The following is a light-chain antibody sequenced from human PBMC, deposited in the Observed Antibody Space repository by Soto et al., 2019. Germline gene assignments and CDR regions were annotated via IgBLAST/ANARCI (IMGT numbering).Light chain of an antibody. CDR3: QQRSDWLT. CDR2: DAS. Sequence: EIVLTQSPATLSLSPGERATLSCRASQSVNSYLAWYQQTPGQAPRLLIYDASNRAPGIPARFSGSGSGTDFTLTISSLEPEDSAVYYCQQRSDWLTFGGGTKVEIK. CDR1: QSVNSY. V-gene: IGKV3-11*01. J-gene: IGKJ4*01.